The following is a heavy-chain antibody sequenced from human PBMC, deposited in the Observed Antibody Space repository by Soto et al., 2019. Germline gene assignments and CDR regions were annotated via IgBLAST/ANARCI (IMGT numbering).Heavy chain of an antibody. CDR2: IYPSDSDT. D-gene: IGHD6-19*01. Sequence: GESLKISCTASGYSFTPYWIGWVRQMPGKGLEWMGIIYPSDSDTRYSPSFQGQVTISADKSISTAYLQWSSLKASDTAMYYCARHKGGSGYGYWGQGTLVTVSS. J-gene: IGHJ4*02. V-gene: IGHV5-51*01. CDR1: GYSFTPYW. CDR3: ARHKGGSGYGY.